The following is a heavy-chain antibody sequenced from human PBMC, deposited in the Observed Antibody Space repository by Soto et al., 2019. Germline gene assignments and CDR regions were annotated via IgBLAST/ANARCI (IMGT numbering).Heavy chain of an antibody. V-gene: IGHV1-18*01. CDR1: GYAFTTYG. CDR3: ARGRYVDY. CDR2: ISAHNGNT. J-gene: IGHJ4*02. D-gene: IGHD1-1*01. Sequence: QVHLVQSGAEVKKPGAPVKVSCQGSGYAFTTYGITWVRQAPGQGLEWMGWISAHNGNTNYAQKLQGRVTVTRDTSTSTAYMELRSLRYDDTAVYYCARGRYVDYWGQGALVTVSS.